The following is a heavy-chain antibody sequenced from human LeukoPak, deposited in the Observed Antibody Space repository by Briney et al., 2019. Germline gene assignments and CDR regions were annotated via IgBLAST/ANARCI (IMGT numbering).Heavy chain of an antibody. V-gene: IGHV4-34*01. CDR2: INHSGST. J-gene: IGHJ6*02. Sequence: PSETLSLTCAVYGGSFSGYYWSWIRQPPGKGLEWIGEINHSGSTNYNPSLKSRVTISVDTSKNQFSLKLSSVTAADTAVYHCARGRTLWFGEDGMDVWGQGTTVTVSS. D-gene: IGHD3-10*01. CDR3: ARGRTLWFGEDGMDV. CDR1: GGSFSGYY.